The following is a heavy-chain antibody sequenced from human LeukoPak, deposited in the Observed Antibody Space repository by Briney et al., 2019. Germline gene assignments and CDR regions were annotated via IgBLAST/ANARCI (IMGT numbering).Heavy chain of an antibody. CDR1: GGSFSGYY. Sequence: SETLSLTCAVYGGSFSGYYWTWIRQPPGKGLEWIGEIKHRGGATYNPSLKSRVTMAVDTPKNQFSLRLTSVTAADTAVYYCARSRVSGFGFDYWGQGPLVTVSS. V-gene: IGHV4-34*01. J-gene: IGHJ4*02. D-gene: IGHD5-12*01. CDR2: IKHRGGA. CDR3: ARSRVSGFGFDY.